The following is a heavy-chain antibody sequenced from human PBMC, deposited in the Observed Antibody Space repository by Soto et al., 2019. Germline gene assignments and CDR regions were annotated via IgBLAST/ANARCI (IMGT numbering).Heavy chain of an antibody. V-gene: IGHV3-23*01. Sequence: GGSLRLSCAASDFIFLDYAMTWVRQAPGKGLEWVSTISRGGAYTHYADSVEGRFTISRDNSKNILYLDMRSLRGEDTAFYYCKKDPSTGYADHWGQGNLVTVSS. D-gene: IGHD3-9*01. CDR2: ISRGGAYT. CDR3: KKDPSTGYADH. CDR1: DFIFLDYA. J-gene: IGHJ4*02.